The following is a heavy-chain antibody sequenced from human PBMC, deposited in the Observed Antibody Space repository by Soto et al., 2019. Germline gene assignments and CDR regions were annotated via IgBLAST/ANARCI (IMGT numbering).Heavy chain of an antibody. V-gene: IGHV4-39*01. Sequence: QLLLQESGPGLVKPSETLSLTCTVSGGSISSSDYYWGWIRQSPGKGLEWIGNIYYSGSSYYNPSLKSRVTISGDTSKNQLSLKLSSVTAADTAVYYCASRGDTSGWFELDAFDIWGQGTMVTVSS. CDR2: IYYSGSS. CDR1: GGSISSSDYY. J-gene: IGHJ3*02. CDR3: ASRGDTSGWFELDAFDI. D-gene: IGHD6-19*01.